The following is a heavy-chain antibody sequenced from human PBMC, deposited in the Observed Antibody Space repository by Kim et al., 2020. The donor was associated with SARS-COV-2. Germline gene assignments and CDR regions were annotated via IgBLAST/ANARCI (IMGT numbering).Heavy chain of an antibody. V-gene: IGHV5-10-1*01. CDR2: IDPSDSYT. CDR1: GYSFTSYW. CDR3: ARHYDILTGYLPYFDY. Sequence: GESLKISCKGSGYSFTSYWISWVRQMPGKGLEWMGRIDPSDSYTNYSPSFQGHVTISADKSISTAYLQWSSLKASDTAMYYCARHYDILTGYLPYFDYWGQGTLVTVSS. D-gene: IGHD3-9*01. J-gene: IGHJ4*02.